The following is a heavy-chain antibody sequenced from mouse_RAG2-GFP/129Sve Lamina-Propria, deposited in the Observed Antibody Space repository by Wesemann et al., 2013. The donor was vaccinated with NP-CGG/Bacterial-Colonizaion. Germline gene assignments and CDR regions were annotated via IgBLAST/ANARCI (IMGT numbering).Heavy chain of an antibody. Sequence: EVQLVESGGDLVKPGGSLKLSCAASGFTFSSYGMSWVRQTPDKRLEWVATISSGGSYTYYPDSVKGRFTISRDNAKNTLYLQMSSLRSEDTAMYYCVRQDRGNYYAMDYWGQGTSVTVSS. J-gene: IGHJ4*01. CDR3: VRQDRGNYYAMDY. CDR1: GFTFSSYG. V-gene: IGHV5-6*01. CDR2: ISSGGSYT. D-gene: IGHD2-1*01.